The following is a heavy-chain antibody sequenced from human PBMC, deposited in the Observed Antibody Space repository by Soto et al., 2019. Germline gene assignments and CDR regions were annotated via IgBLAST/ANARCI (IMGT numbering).Heavy chain of an antibody. CDR2: IYSGGST. J-gene: IGHJ4*02. CDR1: GFTVSSNY. D-gene: IGHD5-18*01. Sequence: GGSLRLSCAASGFTVSSNYVSWVRQAPGKGLEWVSVIYSGGSTYYADSVKGRFTISRDNSKNTLYLQMNSLRAEDTAVYYCASVVDTAMVTADYWRQRTLVTVSS. CDR3: ASVVDTAMVTADY. V-gene: IGHV3-53*01.